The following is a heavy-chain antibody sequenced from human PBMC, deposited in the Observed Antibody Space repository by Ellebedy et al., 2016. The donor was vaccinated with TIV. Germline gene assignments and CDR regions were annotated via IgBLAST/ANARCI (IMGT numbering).Heavy chain of an antibody. Sequence: MPSETLSLTCTVSGGSVTGYYWSWIRQPAGRGLEWIGRFFGSLVTHYHPSLKSPVTISVDTAKNQFSLNLTSLTAADTAVYYYARRTNGGWVEAFDLWGQGTNLIVSS. J-gene: IGHJ3*01. CDR1: GGSVTGYY. CDR3: ARRTNGGWVEAFDL. V-gene: IGHV4-4*07. CDR2: FFGSLVT. D-gene: IGHD1-1*01.